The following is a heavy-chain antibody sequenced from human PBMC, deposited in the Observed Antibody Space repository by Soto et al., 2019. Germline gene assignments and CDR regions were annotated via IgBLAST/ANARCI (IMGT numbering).Heavy chain of an antibody. V-gene: IGHV3-30-3*01. D-gene: IGHD2-21*01. J-gene: IGHJ4*02. Sequence: QVVLVESGGGVVQPGRSLRLSCAASGFTFSTYTMHWVRQAPGKGLEWVAALSNNGINADYADSVKGRFTISRDNSNITLSLQLSSLRAEDTAVYCCAREWSITVAAPEFWGQATLVTASS. CDR2: LSNNGINA. CDR1: GFTFSTYT. CDR3: AREWSITVAAPEF.